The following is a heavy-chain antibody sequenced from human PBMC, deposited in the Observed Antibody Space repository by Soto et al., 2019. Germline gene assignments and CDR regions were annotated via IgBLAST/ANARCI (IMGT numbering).Heavy chain of an antibody. CDR1: GGPISGYY. CDR2: IHYSGST. J-gene: IGHJ4*02. CDR3: ARYTDTYYSY. V-gene: IGHV4-59*01. D-gene: IGHD1-26*01. Sequence: ETLPLTCTVSGGPISGYYWPWVRQPPGKGLEWIGYIHYSGSTKYNPPLKSRVTMSVETSKNQFSLSLISLTAADTAVYYCARYTDTYYSYWGQGTPVTVPS.